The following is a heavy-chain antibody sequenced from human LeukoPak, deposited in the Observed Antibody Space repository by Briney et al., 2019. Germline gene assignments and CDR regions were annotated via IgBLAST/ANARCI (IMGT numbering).Heavy chain of an antibody. V-gene: IGHV4-34*01. CDR3: ARGLGTVVTHGYYFDY. Sequence: PSETLSLTCAVYDGSFSGYYWSWIRQPPGKGLEWIGEINHSGSTNYNPSLKSRVTISVDTSKNQFSLKLSSVTAADTAVYYCARGLGTVVTHGYYFDYWGQGTLVTVSS. D-gene: IGHD4-23*01. J-gene: IGHJ4*02. CDR2: INHSGST. CDR1: DGSFSGYY.